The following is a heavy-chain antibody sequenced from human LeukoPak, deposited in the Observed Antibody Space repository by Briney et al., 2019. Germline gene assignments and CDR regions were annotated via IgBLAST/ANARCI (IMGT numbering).Heavy chain of an antibody. V-gene: IGHV3-30*03. CDR3: AREYCSSTSCYASDY. CDR1: GFTVSSNY. CDR2: ISYDGSNK. Sequence: PGGSLRLSCAASGFTVSSNYMSWVRQAPSKGLEWVAVISYDGSNKYYADSVKGRFTISRDNSKNTLYLQMNSLRAEDTAVYYCAREYCSSTSCYASDYWGQGTLVTVSS. D-gene: IGHD2-2*01. J-gene: IGHJ4*02.